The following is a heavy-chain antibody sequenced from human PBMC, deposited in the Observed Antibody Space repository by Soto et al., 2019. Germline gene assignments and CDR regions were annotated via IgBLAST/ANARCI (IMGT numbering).Heavy chain of an antibody. V-gene: IGHV1-69*01. CDR1: GGPFSSYA. Sequence: QVQLVQSGAEVKKPGSSVKVSCKASGGPFSSYAISWVRQAPGQGLEWMGGIIPIFGTANYAQKFQGRVTITADESTSTAYMELSSLRSEDTAVYYCARGLVRGVISYYGMDVWGQGTTVTVSS. J-gene: IGHJ6*02. CDR3: ARGLVRGVISYYGMDV. D-gene: IGHD3-10*01. CDR2: IIPIFGTA.